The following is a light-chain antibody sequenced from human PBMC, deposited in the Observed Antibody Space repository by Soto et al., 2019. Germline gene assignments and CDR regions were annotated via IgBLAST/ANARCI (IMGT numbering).Light chain of an antibody. J-gene: IGKJ5*01. CDR2: GAS. CDR1: QSVSANY. V-gene: IGKV3-20*01. CDR3: QQYGTAPIT. Sequence: EIVLTQSPGTLSLSPGERATLSCRASQSVSANYLAWYQQKPGQAPRLLISGASSRATGIPDRFSGSGSGTDVALTISSLESEEFAVCYCQQYGTAPITVGQGTRLEIK.